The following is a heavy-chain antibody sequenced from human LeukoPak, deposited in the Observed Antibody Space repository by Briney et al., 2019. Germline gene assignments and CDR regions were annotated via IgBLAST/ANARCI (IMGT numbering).Heavy chain of an antibody. CDR1: GGTFSSYA. CDR2: IIPIFGTA. J-gene: IGHJ4*02. D-gene: IGHD6-13*01. V-gene: IGHV1-69*05. Sequence: GASVKVSCKASGGTFSSYAISWVRQAPGQGLEWMGGIIPIFGTANYAQKFQGRVTITTDESTSTAYMELSSLRSEDTAVYYCARASMGIAAAGPLDYWGQGTLVTVSS. CDR3: ARASMGIAAAGPLDY.